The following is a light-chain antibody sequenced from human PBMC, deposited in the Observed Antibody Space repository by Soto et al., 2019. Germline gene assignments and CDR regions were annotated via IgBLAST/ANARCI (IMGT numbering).Light chain of an antibody. J-gene: IGLJ1*01. Sequence: SVLTHPASVSGSPGQSITISCTGTSSDVGGYNFVSWYQQHPGKAPKLMIYDVSNRPSGVSDRFSGSKSGNTASLTIFGLQAEDEADYYCSSYATSILEVFGTGTKVTVL. V-gene: IGLV2-14*03. CDR2: DVS. CDR3: SSYATSILEV. CDR1: SSDVGGYNF.